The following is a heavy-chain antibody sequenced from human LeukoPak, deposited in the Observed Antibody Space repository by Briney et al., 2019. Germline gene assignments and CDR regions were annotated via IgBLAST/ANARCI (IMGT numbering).Heavy chain of an antibody. V-gene: IGHV4-30-4*08. D-gene: IGHD3-3*01. CDR1: GGSISSGDYY. CDR2: IYYSGST. Sequence: PSGTLSLTCAVSGGSISSGDYYWSWIRQPPGKGLEWIGYIYYSGSTYYNPSLKSRVTISVDTSKNQFSLKLSSVTAADTAVYYCARNIYDFWSGYPLGWGQGTLVTVSS. CDR3: ARNIYDFWSGYPLG. J-gene: IGHJ4*02.